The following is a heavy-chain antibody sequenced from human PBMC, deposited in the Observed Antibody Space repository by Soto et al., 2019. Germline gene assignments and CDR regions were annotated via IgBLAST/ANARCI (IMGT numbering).Heavy chain of an antibody. CDR3: TRGGGSDYDFFWVH. CDR2: ISSSSSKI. CDR1: GFTFSTYN. D-gene: IGHD5-12*01. V-gene: IGHV3-21*01. Sequence: PGGSLRLSCAASGFTFSTYNMNWVRQAPGKGLEWVSSISSSSSKIFYAASLKGRFTISRDNAKNSLSLQMNSLRAEETAVYYGTRGGGSDYDFFWVHWGQGALVTVS. J-gene: IGHJ4*02.